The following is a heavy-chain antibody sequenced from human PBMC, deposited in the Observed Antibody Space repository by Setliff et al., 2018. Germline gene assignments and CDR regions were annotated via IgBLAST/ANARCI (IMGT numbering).Heavy chain of an antibody. CDR1: GYTFTSYG. J-gene: IGHJ4*02. V-gene: IGHV1-18*01. Sequence: ASVKVSCKASGYTFTSYGISWVRQAPGQGLEWRGWISAYNGNTNYAQKLQGRVTMTTDTSTSTAYMELRSLRSDDTAVYYCARVLYSSGWYRCFDYWGQGTLVTVSS. CDR3: ARVLYSSGWYRCFDY. CDR2: ISAYNGNT. D-gene: IGHD6-19*01.